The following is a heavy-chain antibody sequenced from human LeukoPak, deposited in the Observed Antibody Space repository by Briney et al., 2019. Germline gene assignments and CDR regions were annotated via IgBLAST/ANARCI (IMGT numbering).Heavy chain of an antibody. CDR1: GGSISSGSYY. J-gene: IGHJ4*02. CDR2: IYTSGST. CDR3: ARKTDAKSYYPD. D-gene: IGHD3-10*01. Sequence: SETVSLTCTVSGGSISSGSYYWSWIRQPAGKGLEWIGRIYTSGSTNYNPSLKSRVTISVDTSKNQFSLNLSSVTAADTAVYYCARKTDAKSYYPDWGQGTLVTVSS. V-gene: IGHV4-61*02.